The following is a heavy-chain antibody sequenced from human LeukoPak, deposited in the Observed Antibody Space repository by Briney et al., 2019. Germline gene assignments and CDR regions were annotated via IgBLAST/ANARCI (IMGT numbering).Heavy chain of an antibody. CDR2: IKSKTDGGTT. CDR3: TTGNQYDFWSGYPPFDY. Sequence: GGSLRLSCAASGFTFSNFAVNWVRQAPGRGLEWVGRIKSKTDGGTTDYAAPVKGRFTISRDDSKNTLYPQMNSLKTEDTAVYYCTTGNQYDFWSGYPPFDYWGQGTLVTVSS. J-gene: IGHJ4*02. CDR1: GFTFSNFA. V-gene: IGHV3-15*07. D-gene: IGHD3-3*01.